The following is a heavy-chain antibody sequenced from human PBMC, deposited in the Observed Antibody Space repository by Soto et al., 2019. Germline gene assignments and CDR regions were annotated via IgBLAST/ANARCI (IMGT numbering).Heavy chain of an antibody. Sequence: NPSETLSLTCTVSGGSISSYYWSWIRQPAGKGLEWIGRIYTSGSTNYNPSLKSRVTMSVDTSKNQFSLKLSSVTAADTAVYYCARATEGAMASYFDYWGQGTLVTVSS. D-gene: IGHD5-18*01. V-gene: IGHV4-4*07. CDR2: IYTSGST. J-gene: IGHJ4*02. CDR1: GGSISSYY. CDR3: ARATEGAMASYFDY.